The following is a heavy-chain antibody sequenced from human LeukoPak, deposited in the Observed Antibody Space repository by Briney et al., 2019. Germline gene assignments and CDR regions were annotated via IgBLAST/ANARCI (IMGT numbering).Heavy chain of an antibody. CDR3: AKSAPDFDY. CDR1: GFAFNSFA. CDR2: ISNSEGSS. V-gene: IGHV3-23*01. J-gene: IGHJ4*02. Sequence: GGSLRLSCTASGFAFNSFAMNWVRQAPGKGLEWVSSISNSEGSSHYADFVKGRCTISRDNSKNTLHLQMNSLRAEDTAVYYCAKSAPDFDYWGQGTLVTVSS.